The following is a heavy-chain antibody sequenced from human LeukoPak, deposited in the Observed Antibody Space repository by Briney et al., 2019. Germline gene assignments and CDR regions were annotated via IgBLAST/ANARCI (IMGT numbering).Heavy chain of an antibody. CDR1: GFTFSNYW. J-gene: IGHJ6*02. Sequence: GGSLRLFCAASGFTFSNYWMSWVRQAPGKGLEWVANIRPDGSEEQYVDSVKGRFTIARDNAKSSLYLQLNSLRAEDTAVYYCARVLYLGMDVWGQGTTVTVSS. CDR2: IRPDGSEE. D-gene: IGHD2-8*01. CDR3: ARVLYLGMDV. V-gene: IGHV3-7*01.